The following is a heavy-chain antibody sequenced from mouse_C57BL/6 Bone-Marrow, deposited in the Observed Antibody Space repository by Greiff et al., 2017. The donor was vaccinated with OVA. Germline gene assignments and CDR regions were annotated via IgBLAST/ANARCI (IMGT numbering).Heavy chain of an antibody. V-gene: IGHV1-72*01. CDR1: GYTFTSYW. J-gene: IGHJ4*01. CDR3: ARSRYYYGSSYGYAMAC. D-gene: IGHD1-1*01. CDR2: IDPNSGGT. Sequence: VQLQQPGAELVKPGASVKLSCKASGYTFTSYWMHWVKQRPGRGLAWIGRIDPNSGGTKYNEKFKSKATLTVDKPSSTASMQLSSLTSEESAVYYCARSRYYYGSSYGYAMACWGPGTSVPVSS.